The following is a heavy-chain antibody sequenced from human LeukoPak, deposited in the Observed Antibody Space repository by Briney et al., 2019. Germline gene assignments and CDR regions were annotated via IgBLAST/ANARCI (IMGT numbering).Heavy chain of an antibody. Sequence: GRSLRLSCAASGFTFNSYVMYWVRQAPGKGLEYVSSISSNGGSTYYANSVKGRFAISRDNSKNTLYLQMGSLRAEDMAVYYCARGGQSKYDSSGYLNYFDYWGQGTLVTVSS. CDR3: ARGGQSKYDSSGYLNYFDY. V-gene: IGHV3-64*01. CDR1: GFTFNSYV. J-gene: IGHJ4*02. D-gene: IGHD3-22*01. CDR2: ISSNGGST.